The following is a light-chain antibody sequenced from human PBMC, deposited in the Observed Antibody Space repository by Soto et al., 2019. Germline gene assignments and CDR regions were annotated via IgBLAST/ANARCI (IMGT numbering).Light chain of an antibody. Sequence: DVVMTQSPLSLPVTLGQPASISCRSSQSLVHSDGNTYLNWFQQRPGQSPRRLIYKVSNRDSGGPDRLRGSGSGTDFTLKIRRVEAEDVGVYYCMQGIHWPWTVGQGTKVESK. CDR2: KVS. CDR1: QSLVHSDGNTY. V-gene: IGKV2-30*02. J-gene: IGKJ1*01. CDR3: MQGIHWPWT.